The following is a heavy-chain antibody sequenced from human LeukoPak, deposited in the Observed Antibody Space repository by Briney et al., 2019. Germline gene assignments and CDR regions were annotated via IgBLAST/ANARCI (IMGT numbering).Heavy chain of an antibody. CDR2: IYYSGST. Sequence: PSQTLSLTCTVSGGSISSGSYYWSWIRQPPGKGLEWIGYIYYSGSTNYNPSLKSRVTISVDTSKNQFSLNLSSVTAADTAVYYCARIDPHYFDYWGQGTLVTVSS. CDR1: GGSISSGSYY. V-gene: IGHV4-61*01. J-gene: IGHJ4*02. CDR3: ARIDPHYFDY.